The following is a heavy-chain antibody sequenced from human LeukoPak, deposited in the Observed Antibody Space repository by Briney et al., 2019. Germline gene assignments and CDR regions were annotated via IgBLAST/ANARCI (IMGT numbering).Heavy chain of an antibody. Sequence: SETLSLTCTVSGGSISNYYWSWLRQPPGKGLEWIGYIYYSGSTNYNPSLKSRVTISVDTSKNQFSLKLSSVTAADTSVYYCARGGSYLSCDYWGQGTLVTVSS. CDR2: IYYSGST. D-gene: IGHD1-26*01. CDR3: ARGGSYLSCDY. J-gene: IGHJ4*02. V-gene: IGHV4-59*01. CDR1: GGSISNYY.